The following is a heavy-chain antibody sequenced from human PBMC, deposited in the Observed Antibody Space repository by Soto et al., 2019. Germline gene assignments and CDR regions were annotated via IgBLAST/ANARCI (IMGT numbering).Heavy chain of an antibody. D-gene: IGHD3-10*01. CDR1: GVSVSSDDYF. CDR3: AREGVAFGAPFDY. Sequence: QVQLQESGPGLVKPSQTLSLTCTVSGVSVSSDDYFWSWIRQPPGKGLEWIGYIHHPGSTHYNPSLQSRFTVSLDTSKTEFSLALSAVTAADRALYFCAREGVAFGAPFDYRGHGTLVTVSS. CDR2: IHHPGST. V-gene: IGHV4-30-4*01. J-gene: IGHJ4*01.